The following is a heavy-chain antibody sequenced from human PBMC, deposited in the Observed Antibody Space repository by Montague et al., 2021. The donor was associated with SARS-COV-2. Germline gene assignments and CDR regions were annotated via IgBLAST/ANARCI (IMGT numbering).Heavy chain of an antibody. CDR1: GFTFGDYY. CDR2: ISSSGSNI. Sequence: SLRLSCAASGFTFGDYYMTWIRQAPGKGLEWVSYISSSGSNIYYADSVKGRFTLSRDNAKNSLYLQMNNLRAEDTAVYCCATGCTNDVCYNDYWGQGTLVTVSS. V-gene: IGHV3-11*01. CDR3: ATGCTNDVCYNDY. J-gene: IGHJ4*02. D-gene: IGHD2-8*01.